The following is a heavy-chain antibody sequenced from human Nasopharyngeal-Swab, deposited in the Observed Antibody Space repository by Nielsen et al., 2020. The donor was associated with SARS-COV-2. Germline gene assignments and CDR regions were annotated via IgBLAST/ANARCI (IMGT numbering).Heavy chain of an antibody. CDR1: GFTFSSYS. CDR2: ISSSSSYI. J-gene: IGHJ6*03. CDR3: ARDSGSSGSYPFYYYYYYMDV. V-gene: IGHV3-21*01. D-gene: IGHD3-10*01. Sequence: RGSLRLSCAASGFTFSSYSMNWVRQAPGKGLEWVSSISSSSSYIYYADSVKGRFTISRDNAKNSLYLQMNSLRAEDTAVYYCARDSGSSGSYPFYYYYYYMDVWGKGTTVTVSS.